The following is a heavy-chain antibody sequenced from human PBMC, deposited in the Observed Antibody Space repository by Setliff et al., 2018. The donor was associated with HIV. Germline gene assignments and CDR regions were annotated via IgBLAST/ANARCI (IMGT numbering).Heavy chain of an antibody. CDR3: ARDFAVVGHGPFDY. Sequence: ASVKVSCKASGYTFTSYGISWVRQAPGQGLEWMGWISAYNGNTNYAQKLQGRVTMTTDTSTSTAYMELRSLRSDDTAVYYCARDFAVVGHGPFDYWGQGTLVTVSS. CDR1: GYTFTSYG. J-gene: IGHJ4*02. V-gene: IGHV1-18*01. CDR2: ISAYNGNT. D-gene: IGHD6-19*01.